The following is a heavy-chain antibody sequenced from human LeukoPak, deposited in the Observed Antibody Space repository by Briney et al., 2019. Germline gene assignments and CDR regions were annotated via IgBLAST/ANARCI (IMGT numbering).Heavy chain of an antibody. CDR3: ARDRAMIRGAPGY. D-gene: IGHD3-10*01. CDR2: INPNSGGT. V-gene: IGHV1-2*02. Sequence: ASVKVSCKASGYTFTGYYMHWVRRAPGQGLEWMGWINPNSGGTNYAQKFQGRVTMTRDTSISTAYMELSSLRSEDTAVYYCARDRAMIRGAPGYWGQGTLVTVSS. J-gene: IGHJ4*02. CDR1: GYTFTGYY.